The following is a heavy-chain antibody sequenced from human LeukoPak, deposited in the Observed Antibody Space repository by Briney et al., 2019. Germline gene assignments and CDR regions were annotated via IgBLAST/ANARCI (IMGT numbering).Heavy chain of an antibody. CDR1: GITFSSYS. CDR2: ISSSSSYI. J-gene: IGHJ4*02. CDR3: AGGMVRGVMSHPGDY. Sequence: GGSLRLSCAGSGITFSSYSMNWVRQAPGKGLEWVSSISSSSSYIYYADSVKGRFTISRDNAKNSLYLQMNSLRAEDTAVYYCAGGMVRGVMSHPGDYWGQGTLVTVSS. V-gene: IGHV3-21*01. D-gene: IGHD3-10*01.